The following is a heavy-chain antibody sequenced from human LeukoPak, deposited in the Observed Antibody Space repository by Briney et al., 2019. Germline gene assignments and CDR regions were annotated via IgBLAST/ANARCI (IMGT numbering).Heavy chain of an antibody. CDR1: GGTFSSYA. J-gene: IGHJ4*02. V-gene: IGHV1-69*01. D-gene: IGHD2-2*01. CDR2: IIPIFGTA. Sequence: SVKVSCKASGGTFSSYAISWVRQAPGQGLEWMGGIIPIFGTANYAQKFQGRVTITADESTSTAYMQLSSLRSEDTAVSSCAAFDCSSTCCSNYWGQGTLVTVSS. CDR3: AAFDCSSTCCSNY.